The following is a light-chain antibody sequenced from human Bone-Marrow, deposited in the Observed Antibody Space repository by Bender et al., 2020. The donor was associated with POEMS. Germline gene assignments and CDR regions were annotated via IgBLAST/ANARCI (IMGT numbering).Light chain of an antibody. CDR1: NIGSKS. CDR3: QVWVSSTDFWV. CDR2: DDS. V-gene: IGLV3-21*03. J-gene: IGLJ3*02. Sequence: SYVLTQPPSVSVAPGKTARITCGGDNIGSKSVHWYQQQPGQAPMLVVNDDSDRPSGIPERFSGSNLGGAATLTISGVEAGDEASYYCQVWVSSTDFWVFGGGTRLTVL.